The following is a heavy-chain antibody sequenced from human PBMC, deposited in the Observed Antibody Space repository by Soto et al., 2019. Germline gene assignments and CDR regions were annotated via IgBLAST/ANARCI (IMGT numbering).Heavy chain of an antibody. J-gene: IGHJ6*03. D-gene: IGHD3-10*01. CDR1: SSSISSSNW. V-gene: IGHV4-4*02. CDR3: AREQSDGAGSYYCYYYYYYMDV. CDR2: IYNSGST. Sequence: QVQLQESGPGLVKPSGTLSLTCAVSSSSISSSNWWSWVRQPPGKGLEWIGEIYNSGSTNYNPSHKSRVTISVDKSRKQFSLKLSSVTAADTAVYYCAREQSDGAGSYYCYYYYYYMDVWGKGTTVTVSS.